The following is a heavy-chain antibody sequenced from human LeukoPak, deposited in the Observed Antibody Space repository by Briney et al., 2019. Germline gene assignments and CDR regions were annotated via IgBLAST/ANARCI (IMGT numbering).Heavy chain of an antibody. J-gene: IGHJ4*02. D-gene: IGHD5-18*01. Sequence: GGSLRLSCAASGFTFSSYSMNWVRQAPGKGLEWVSYISSSSRTIYYADSVEGRFNISRENAKNSVYLQMNSLRAEDTAVYYCARGGGYSYGPDYWGQGTLVTVSS. CDR3: ARGGGYSYGPDY. CDR2: ISSSSRTI. V-gene: IGHV3-48*04. CDR1: GFTFSSYS.